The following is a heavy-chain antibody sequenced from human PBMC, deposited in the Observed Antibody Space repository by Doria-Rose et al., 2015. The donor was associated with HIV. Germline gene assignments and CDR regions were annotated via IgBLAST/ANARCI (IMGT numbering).Heavy chain of an antibody. D-gene: IGHD1-26*01. CDR2: IFDAGST. J-gene: IGHJ4*02. CDR3: ARVLSGTYDY. Sequence: QVQLQESGPGLVKPSETLSLTCRVSGGSISHYYWSWIRQSPGKGLEYIGDIFDAGSTNYSPSLKSRVSISIGTSKNKFSLRLSSVTAADTAVYYCARVLSGTYDYWGQGTLVTVSS. CDR1: GGSISHYY. V-gene: IGHV4-59*01.